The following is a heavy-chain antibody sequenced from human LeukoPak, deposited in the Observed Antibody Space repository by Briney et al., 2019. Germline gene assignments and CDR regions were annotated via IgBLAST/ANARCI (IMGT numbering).Heavy chain of an antibody. J-gene: IGHJ3*02. Sequence: SETLSLTCTVSGSISSYYWGWIRQPPGNGLEWIGYIYTSGSTNYNPSLKSRVTLSVDTSKNQFSLDLSSVTAADTAVYYCARQKCTSTSWLTKNAFDIWGQGTMVTVSS. V-gene: IGHV4-4*09. CDR1: GSISSYY. CDR3: ARQKCTSTSWLTKNAFDI. CDR2: IYTSGST. D-gene: IGHD2-2*01.